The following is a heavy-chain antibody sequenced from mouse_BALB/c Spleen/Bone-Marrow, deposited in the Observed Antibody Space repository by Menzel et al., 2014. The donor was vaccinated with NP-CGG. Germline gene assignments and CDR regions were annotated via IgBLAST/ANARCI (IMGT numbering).Heavy chain of an antibody. CDR3: ARRVYYDYYAMDY. CDR2: IDPYSGGS. D-gene: IGHD1-1*01. J-gene: IGHJ4*01. Sequence: VQLKQSGPELVKPGASVKVSCKASGYTFTNYNMYWVKQSHGKSLEWIGYIDPYSGGSRYNQNFKGKATLTVDKSSSTAYMRLNSLTSEDSAVYYCARRVYYDYYAMDYWGQGTSVTVSS. CDR1: GYTFTNYN. V-gene: IGHV1S135*01.